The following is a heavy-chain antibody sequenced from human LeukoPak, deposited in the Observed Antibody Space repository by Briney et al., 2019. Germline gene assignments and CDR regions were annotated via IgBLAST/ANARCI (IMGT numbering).Heavy chain of an antibody. Sequence: SQTLSLTCTVSGGSISSGGYYWSWIRQPPGKGLEWIGYISHSGSTYYNPSLKSRVTISVDRSKNQFSLKVTSVTAADTAVYYCARGRITMIVYWGQGTLVTVSS. D-gene: IGHD3-22*01. CDR2: ISHSGST. J-gene: IGHJ4*02. V-gene: IGHV4-30-2*01. CDR1: GGSISSGGYY. CDR3: ARGRITMIVY.